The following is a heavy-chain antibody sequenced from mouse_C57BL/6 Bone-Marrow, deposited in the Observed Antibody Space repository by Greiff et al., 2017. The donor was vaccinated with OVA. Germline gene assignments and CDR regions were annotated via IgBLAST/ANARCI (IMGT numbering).Heavy chain of an antibody. CDR2: LWSGGRT. CDR3: ARKGRTVVAHWYFDV. Sequence: QVQLKESGPGLVQPSQSLSITCTVSGFSLTSYGVHWVRQSPGKGLEWLGVLWSGGRTDYNAAFISRLSISTDNSKSQVFFKMNSLQADDTAIYYCARKGRTVVAHWYFDVWGTGTTVTVSS. J-gene: IGHJ1*03. D-gene: IGHD1-1*01. V-gene: IGHV2-2*01. CDR1: GFSLTSYG.